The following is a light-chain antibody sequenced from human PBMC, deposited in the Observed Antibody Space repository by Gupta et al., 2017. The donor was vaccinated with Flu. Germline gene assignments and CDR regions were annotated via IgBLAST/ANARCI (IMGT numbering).Light chain of an antibody. J-gene: IGLJ1*01. Sequence: GDALPNQYAYWYQQKPGQAPVLLIYKDTERPSGIPERFSGSNSGTTVTLTISGVQAEDEADYYCQSADSRSAYDVFGTGTKVTVL. CDR1: ALPNQY. CDR2: KDT. V-gene: IGLV3-25*03. CDR3: QSADSRSAYDV.